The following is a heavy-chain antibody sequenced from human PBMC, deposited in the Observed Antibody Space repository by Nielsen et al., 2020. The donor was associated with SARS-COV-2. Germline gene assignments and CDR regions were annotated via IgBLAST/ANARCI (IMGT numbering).Heavy chain of an antibody. CDR2: INAGNGNT. CDR1: GYTFTSYA. D-gene: IGHD4-17*01. V-gene: IGHV1-3*01. Sequence: ASVKVSCKASGYTFTSYAMHWVRQAPGQRLEWMGWINAGNGNTKYSQKFQGRVTITRDTSASTAYMELSSLRSEDTAVYYCSRDGPLDGDYNYYYYGMDVWGQGTTVTVSS. J-gene: IGHJ6*02. CDR3: SRDGPLDGDYNYYYYGMDV.